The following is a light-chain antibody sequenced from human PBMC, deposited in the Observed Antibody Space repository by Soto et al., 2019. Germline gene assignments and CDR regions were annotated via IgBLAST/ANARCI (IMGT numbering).Light chain of an antibody. V-gene: IGKV3-15*01. CDR3: QQRNIWPPVT. J-gene: IGKJ5*01. CDR1: QSVSSD. CDR2: GAS. Sequence: EIVMTQSPATLSVSPGERATLSCRASQSVSSDLAWYQQKPGQAPRLLMYGASTRATGIPARFSGSGSGTDFTLTISSLEPEDSAVYYCQQRNIWPPVTFGQGTRLEIK.